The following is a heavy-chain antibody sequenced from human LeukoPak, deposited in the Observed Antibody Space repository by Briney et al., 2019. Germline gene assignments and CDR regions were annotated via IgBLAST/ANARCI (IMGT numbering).Heavy chain of an antibody. J-gene: IGHJ4*02. V-gene: IGHV3-23*01. CDR3: AKANWVSNADAVW. Sequence: GGSLRLSCAASGFSFSNYAMSWVRQAPAWGLEWVSSIRGGGDTFYADSVKGRFTLSRDDSRNTVYLQLNNLRVEDSAVYYCAKANWVSNADAVWWGQGTLVTVSS. CDR1: GFSFSNYA. CDR2: IRGGGDT. D-gene: IGHD1-1*01.